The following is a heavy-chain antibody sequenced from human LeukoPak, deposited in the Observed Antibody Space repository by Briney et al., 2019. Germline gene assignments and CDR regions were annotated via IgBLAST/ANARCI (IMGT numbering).Heavy chain of an antibody. CDR1: GFTFSNYE. V-gene: IGHV3-13*04. CDR3: ARGDILTDYSFDP. Sequence: GGSLRHSRAASGFTFSNYEMHWVRQPTAKGLEWVSGIGTTGDTYYPASVKGRFTISRENAKSSLYLKMSSLRAGDTAVYYCARGDILTDYSFDPWGQGTLVIVSS. CDR2: IGTTGDT. J-gene: IGHJ5*02. D-gene: IGHD3-9*01.